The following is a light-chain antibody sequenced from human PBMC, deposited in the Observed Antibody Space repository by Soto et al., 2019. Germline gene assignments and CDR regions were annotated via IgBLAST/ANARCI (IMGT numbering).Light chain of an antibody. V-gene: IGKV1-33*01. Sequence: DVQLTQSSSSLSASVGDRVIITCQASHSIANSLNLFQQKPGKAPELLISDSSHLEARVPSRFSGSRSGTDFTLTISNLQPEDFATYYCQQYEDLPLTFGGGTKVDIK. J-gene: IGKJ4*01. CDR2: DSS. CDR3: QQYEDLPLT. CDR1: HSIANS.